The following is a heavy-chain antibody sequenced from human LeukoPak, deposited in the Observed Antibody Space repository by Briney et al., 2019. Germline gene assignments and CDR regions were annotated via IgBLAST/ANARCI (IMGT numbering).Heavy chain of an antibody. Sequence: GGSLRLSCAASGFTFRSYSMSWVRRAPGKGLEGVSRINSDGSSTSYADSVKGRFTISRDNAKNSLYLQMNSLRAEDTAVYYCARRRAGSSSWYWFDPWGQGTLVTVSS. CDR2: INSDGSST. CDR3: ARRRAGSSSWYWFDP. V-gene: IGHV3-74*01. D-gene: IGHD6-13*01. CDR1: GFTFRSYS. J-gene: IGHJ5*02.